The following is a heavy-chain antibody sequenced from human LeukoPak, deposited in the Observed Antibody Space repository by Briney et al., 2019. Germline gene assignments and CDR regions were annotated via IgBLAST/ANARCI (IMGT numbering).Heavy chain of an antibody. CDR2: ISNDVNNR. CDR3: TILNSVNYYFDY. CDR1: GFTFSNHG. D-gene: IGHD4-17*01. Sequence: GGSLRLSCAASGFTFSNHGIHWVRQAPGKGLEWVAAISNDVNNRFYGDSVKGRFTISRDNSKNTLYLQMNTLRAEDTAVYYCTILNSVNYYFDYWGQGTLVTVSS. J-gene: IGHJ4*02. V-gene: IGHV3-30*03.